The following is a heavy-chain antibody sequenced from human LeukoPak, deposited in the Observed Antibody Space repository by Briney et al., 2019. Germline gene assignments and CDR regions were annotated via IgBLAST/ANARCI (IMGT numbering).Heavy chain of an antibody. V-gene: IGHV4-59*01. CDR2: IYYSGST. J-gene: IGHJ4*02. D-gene: IGHD2-15*01. CDR3: ARESIIVRKHCSGRSCHVFDY. Sequence: SETLSLTCTVSGGSISSYDWSWIRQPPGKGLEWIGYIYYSGSTNYNPSLKSRVTISVDTSKNQFSLKLSSVTAADTAVYYCARESIIVRKHCSGRSCHVFDYWGQGTLVTVSS. CDR1: GGSISSYD.